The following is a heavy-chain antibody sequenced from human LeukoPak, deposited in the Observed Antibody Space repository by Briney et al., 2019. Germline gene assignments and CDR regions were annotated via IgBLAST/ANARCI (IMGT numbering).Heavy chain of an antibody. CDR1: GFTFSDYY. CDR2: ISSSGSTI. V-gene: IGHV3-11*01. CDR3: AKLEDTTLRWFDP. D-gene: IGHD5-18*01. Sequence: GGSLRLSCAASGFTFSDYYMSWIRQAPGKGLEWVSYISSSGSTIYYADSVKGRFTISRDNAKNSLYLQMNSLRAEDTAVYYCAKLEDTTLRWFDPWGQGTLVTVSS. J-gene: IGHJ5*02.